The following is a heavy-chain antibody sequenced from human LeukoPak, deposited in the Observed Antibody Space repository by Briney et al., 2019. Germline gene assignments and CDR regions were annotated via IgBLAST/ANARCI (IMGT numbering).Heavy chain of an antibody. V-gene: IGHV3-66*01. CDR3: TPGAPGVVVPAAMPPYGMDV. CDR1: GFTVSSNY. D-gene: IGHD2-2*01. Sequence: GGSLRLSCAASGFTVSSNYMSWVRQAPGRGLEWVSVIYSGGSTYYADSVKGRFTISRDNSKNTLFLQMNSLRAGDTAVYYCTPGAPGVVVPAAMPPYGMDVWGQGTTVTVSS. CDR2: IYSGGST. J-gene: IGHJ6*02.